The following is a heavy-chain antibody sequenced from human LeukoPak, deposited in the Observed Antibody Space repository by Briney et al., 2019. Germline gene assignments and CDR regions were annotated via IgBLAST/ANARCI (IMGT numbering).Heavy chain of an antibody. D-gene: IGHD4-17*01. V-gene: IGHV3-11*01. CDR1: GFTFSDYY. J-gene: IGHJ6*02. CDR2: ISSSGSTI. Sequence: GGSLRLSCAASGFTFSDYYMSWIRQAPGKGLEWVSYISSSGSTIYYADSVKGRFTISRDNAKNSLYLQMNSLRAEDTAVYYCARIRPGPDVQRKRYYYYGMDVWGQGTTVTVSS. CDR3: ARIRPGPDVQRKRYYYYGMDV.